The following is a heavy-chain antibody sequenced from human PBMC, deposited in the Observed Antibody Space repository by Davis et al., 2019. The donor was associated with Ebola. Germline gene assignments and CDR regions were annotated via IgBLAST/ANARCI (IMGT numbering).Heavy chain of an antibody. D-gene: IGHD5/OR15-5a*01. Sequence: GESLKISCAASGFTFSTYAMSWVRQAPGKGLEWVSTLSATGSHSYYADSVKGRFTISRDNSKNTLYLQMNSLRAEDTAVYYCAKDVYGGYYYYGMDVWGQGTTVTVSS. V-gene: IGHV3-23*01. CDR1: GFTFSTYA. J-gene: IGHJ6*02. CDR2: LSATGSHS. CDR3: AKDVYGGYYYYGMDV.